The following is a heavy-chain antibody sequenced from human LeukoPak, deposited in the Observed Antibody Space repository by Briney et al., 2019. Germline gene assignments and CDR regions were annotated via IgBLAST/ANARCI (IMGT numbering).Heavy chain of an antibody. CDR2: IYYSGSS. CDR3: ARRTYYDFWSGYPPLPNYFDY. V-gene: IGHV4-39*01. J-gene: IGHJ4*02. D-gene: IGHD3-3*01. Sequence: SETLSFTCTVSGGSISSSSYYWGWVRQPPGKGLAWIGRIYYSGSSSYNPSLKSRVTISVDTSKNQFSLKLSSVTSADTAVYYCARRTYYDFWSGYPPLPNYFDYWGQGTLVTVSS. CDR1: GGSISSSSYY.